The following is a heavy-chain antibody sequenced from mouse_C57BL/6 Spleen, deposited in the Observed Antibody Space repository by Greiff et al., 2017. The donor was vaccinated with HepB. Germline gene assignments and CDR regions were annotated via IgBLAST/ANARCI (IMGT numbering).Heavy chain of an antibody. CDR1: GFTFSSYG. V-gene: IGHV5-6*01. J-gene: IGHJ2*01. D-gene: IGHD4-1*02. CDR2: ISSGGSYT. CDR3: ARPSTGTKDDY. Sequence: EVHLVESGGDLVKPGGSLKLSCAASGFTFSSYGMSWVRQTPDKRLEWVATISSGGSYTYYPDSVKGRFTISRDNAKNTLYLQMSSLKSEDTAMYYCARPSTGTKDDYWGQGTTLTVSS.